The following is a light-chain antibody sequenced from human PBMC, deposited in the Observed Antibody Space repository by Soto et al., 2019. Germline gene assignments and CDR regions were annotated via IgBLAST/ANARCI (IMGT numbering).Light chain of an antibody. V-gene: IGKV3-15*01. CDR2: DAS. Sequence: EVLMTQSPATLSVSPGERATLSCRASQSVSGKLAWYQQKPGQAPRLLIYDASTRATGIPARFSGSGSGTEFTLTISSLQSEDFAVYYCQQRSNWQGATFGGGTKVEIK. J-gene: IGKJ4*01. CDR3: QQRSNWQGAT. CDR1: QSVSGK.